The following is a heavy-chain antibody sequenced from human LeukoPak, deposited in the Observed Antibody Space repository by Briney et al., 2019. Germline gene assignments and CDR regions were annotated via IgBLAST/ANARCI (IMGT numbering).Heavy chain of an antibody. CDR1: GGTFSSYT. V-gene: IGHV1-69*02. CDR2: IIPILGIA. D-gene: IGHD6-6*01. J-gene: IGHJ4*02. Sequence: ASVKVSCKASGGTFSSYTISWVRQAPGQALEWMGRIIPILGIANYAQKFQGRVTITADKSTRTAYMELSSLRSEDTAVYYCARGSSSSKPNFDYWGQGTLVTVSS. CDR3: ARGSSSSKPNFDY.